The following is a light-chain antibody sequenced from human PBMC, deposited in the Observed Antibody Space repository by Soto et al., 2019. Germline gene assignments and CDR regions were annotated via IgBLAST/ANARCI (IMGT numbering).Light chain of an antibody. CDR3: QKYDSAPWT. CDR2: AAS. Sequence: DIQMTQSPSSLSASVRDRVTITCRASQGISNYLAWYQQKPGKVPKLLIYAASTLQSGVPSRFSGSGSGTDCTLTISSLQPEDVATYYSQKYDSAPWTFGQGTKVEIK. J-gene: IGKJ1*01. CDR1: QGISNY. V-gene: IGKV1-27*01.